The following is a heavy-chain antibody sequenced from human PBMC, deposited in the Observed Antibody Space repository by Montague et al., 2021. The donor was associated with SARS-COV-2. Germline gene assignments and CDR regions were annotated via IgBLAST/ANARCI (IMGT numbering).Heavy chain of an antibody. CDR1: GGSISSYY. Sequence: SETLSLTCTVSGGSISSYYWSWIRQPPGKGLEWMGYIYYSGSTNYNPSLKSRVTISVDTSKNQFSLKLSSVTAADTAVYYCEREGYSSIWCPVNGYFDLWGRGTLVTVPS. J-gene: IGHJ2*01. D-gene: IGHD6-13*01. V-gene: IGHV4-59*01. CDR3: EREGYSSIWCPVNGYFDL. CDR2: IYYSGST.